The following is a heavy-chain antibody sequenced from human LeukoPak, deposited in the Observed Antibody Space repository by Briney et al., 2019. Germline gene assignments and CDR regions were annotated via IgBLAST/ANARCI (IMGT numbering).Heavy chain of an antibody. CDR1: GFTFDDYA. CDR3: AKDDSSSWYGGNWFDP. V-gene: IGHV3-9*01. J-gene: IGHJ5*02. Sequence: GGSLRLSCAASGFTFDDYAMHWVRQAPGKGLEWVSGISWNSGSIGYADSVKGRFTISRDNAKNSLYLQMNSLRAEDTALYYCAKDDSSSWYGGNWFDPWGQGTLVTVSS. CDR2: ISWNSGSI. D-gene: IGHD6-13*01.